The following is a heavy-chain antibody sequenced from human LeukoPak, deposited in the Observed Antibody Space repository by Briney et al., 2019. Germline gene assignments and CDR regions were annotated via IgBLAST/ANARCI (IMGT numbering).Heavy chain of an antibody. J-gene: IGHJ6*02. Sequence: SETLSLTSTVSGGSISSYYWSWIRQPPGKGLEWIGYIYYSGSTNYNPSLKSRVTISVDTSKNQFSLKLSSVTAADTAVYYCARTWYYGSGSYYNLYYYYGMDVWGQGTTVTVSS. CDR2: IYYSGST. CDR3: ARTWYYGSGSYYNLYYYYGMDV. D-gene: IGHD3-10*01. CDR1: GGSISSYY. V-gene: IGHV4-59*08.